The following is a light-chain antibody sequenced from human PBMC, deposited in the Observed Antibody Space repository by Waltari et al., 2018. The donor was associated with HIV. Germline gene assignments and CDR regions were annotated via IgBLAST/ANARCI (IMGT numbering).Light chain of an antibody. J-gene: IGLJ1*01. V-gene: IGLV2-23*02. Sequence: QSALTQPASVSGSPGQSITISCTATSSDVASYNLVSWYHQNPGNAPKVMIYAVTKRPSGVSTWFSGTKSDNPASLTSSWLQAEDEAGYYCCSYAGTGTYVFGTGTKVTVL. CDR2: AVT. CDR3: CSYAGTGTYV. CDR1: SSDVASYNL.